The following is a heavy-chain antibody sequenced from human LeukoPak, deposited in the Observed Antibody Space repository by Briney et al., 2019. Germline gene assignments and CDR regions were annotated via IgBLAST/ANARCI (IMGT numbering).Heavy chain of an antibody. CDR2: INPSGGST. CDR3: ARAMAYFYGL. Sequence: VASVKASCKASGYTFTNYYIHWVRQAPGQGLEWMGIINPSGGSTSYAQKFQDRVTVTRDTSTSTVYMQLSSLRSEDTAVYYCARAMAYFYGLWGQGTLVTVSS. D-gene: IGHD3-10*01. CDR1: GYTFTNYY. V-gene: IGHV1-46*01. J-gene: IGHJ4*02.